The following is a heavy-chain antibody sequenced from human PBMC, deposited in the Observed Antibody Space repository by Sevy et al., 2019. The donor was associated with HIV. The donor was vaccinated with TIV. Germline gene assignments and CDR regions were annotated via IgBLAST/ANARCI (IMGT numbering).Heavy chain of an antibody. Sequence: GGSLRLSCAASGFTFSSYGMHWVRQAPGKGLEWVAVIWYDGSNKYYADSVKGRFTISRDNSKNTLYLQMNSLRAEDTAVYYCASSGDTATRSINSFDYRGQGTLVTVSS. CDR2: IWYDGSNK. CDR1: GFTFSSYG. D-gene: IGHD5-18*01. J-gene: IGHJ4*02. V-gene: IGHV3-33*01. CDR3: ASSGDTATRSINSFDY.